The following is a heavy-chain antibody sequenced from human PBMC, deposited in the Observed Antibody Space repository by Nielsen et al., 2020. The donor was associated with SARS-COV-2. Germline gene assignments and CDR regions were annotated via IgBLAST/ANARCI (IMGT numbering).Heavy chain of an antibody. CDR3: ARHDGSSGWSPLRFMDV. Sequence: SETPSLTCTVSGGSISRGGYYWGWIRQPPGKGLEWIGSIYYSGSTYYNPALKSRVTISVDTSKNQFSLKLSSVTAADTAVYYCARHDGSSGWSPLRFMDVWGQGTTVTVSS. CDR1: GGSISRGGYY. J-gene: IGHJ6*02. D-gene: IGHD6-19*01. CDR2: IYYSGST. V-gene: IGHV4-39*01.